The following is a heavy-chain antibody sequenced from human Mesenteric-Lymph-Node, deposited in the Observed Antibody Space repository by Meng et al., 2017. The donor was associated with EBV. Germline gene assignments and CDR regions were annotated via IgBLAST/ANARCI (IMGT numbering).Heavy chain of an antibody. V-gene: IGHV4-34*01. CDR1: GGSFSGDY. J-gene: IGHJ4*02. CDR2: INAGEST. D-gene: IGHD3-16*02. Sequence: QVPLQQWGAGLLKPSETLSLTCAVYGGSFSGDYWTWIRQPPGKGLEWIGEINAGESTNYNPSLKSRVAISVDTFKNQFSLRLTSVTAADTAIYYCARIESIWGTYRKYYFDYWGQGTLVTVSS. CDR3: ARIESIWGTYRKYYFDY.